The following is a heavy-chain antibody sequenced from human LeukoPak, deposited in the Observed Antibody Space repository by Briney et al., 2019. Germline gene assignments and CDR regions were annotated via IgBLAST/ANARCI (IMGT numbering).Heavy chain of an antibody. D-gene: IGHD2-2*02. V-gene: IGHV4-59*12. CDR3: ARGRYCSSTSCYRGYYHYYGMDV. CDR2: IYYSGST. CDR1: GGSISSYY. J-gene: IGHJ6*02. Sequence: SQTLSLTCTVSGGSISSYYWSWIRQPPGKGLEWIGYIYYSGSTNYNPSLKSRVTISVDTSKNQFSLKLSSVTAADTAVYYCARGRYCSSTSCYRGYYHYYGMDVWAKGPWSPSP.